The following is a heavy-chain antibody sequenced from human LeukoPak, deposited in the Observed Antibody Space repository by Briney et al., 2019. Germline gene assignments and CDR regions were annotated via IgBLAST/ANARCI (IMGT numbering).Heavy chain of an antibody. Sequence: GGSLRLSCAASGFTFGNHGMHWVRQPPGKGLEWVALISYDGNNKYYADSVKGRFTISRDNSKNTLYLQMSSLRDEDTAVYYCAKGLGDSSGYLNNYWGRGTLVTVSS. V-gene: IGHV3-30*18. CDR2: ISYDGNNK. D-gene: IGHD3-22*01. CDR3: AKGLGDSSGYLNNY. CDR1: GFTFGNHG. J-gene: IGHJ4*02.